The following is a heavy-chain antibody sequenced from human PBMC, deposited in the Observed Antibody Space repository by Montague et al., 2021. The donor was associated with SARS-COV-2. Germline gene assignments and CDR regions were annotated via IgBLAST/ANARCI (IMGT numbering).Heavy chain of an antibody. CDR3: AKVMREDYYDSSGSPDAFDI. V-gene: IGHV3-9*01. J-gene: IGHJ3*02. D-gene: IGHD3-22*01. CDR2: ISWKSGSI. CDR1: GFTFDDYA. Sequence: SLRLSCAASGFTFDDYATHWVRQAPGKGLEWVSGISWKSGSIAYADSVKGRSTISRDNAKNSLYLQMNSLRAEDTALYYCAKVMREDYYDSSGSPDAFDIWGQGTMVTVSS.